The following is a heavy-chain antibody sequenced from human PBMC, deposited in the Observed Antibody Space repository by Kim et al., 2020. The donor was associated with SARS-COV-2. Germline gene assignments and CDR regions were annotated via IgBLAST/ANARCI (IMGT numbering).Heavy chain of an antibody. CDR3: ARHFRGISILFLGLFQLYY. CDR1: GASISSSGYY. V-gene: IGHV4-39*01. CDR2: VYYTGST. Sequence: SETLSLTCTVSGASISSSGYYWGWIRQPPGKGLEWIGSVYYTGSTYYNPSLKSRVTISVDTSKNQFSLKLSSVTAADTAVYYCARHFRGISILFLGLFQLYYWGQGTLFTVSS. D-gene: IGHD3-10*01. J-gene: IGHJ4*02.